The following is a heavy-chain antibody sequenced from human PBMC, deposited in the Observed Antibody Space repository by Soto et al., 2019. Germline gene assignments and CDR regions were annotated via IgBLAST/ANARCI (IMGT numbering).Heavy chain of an antibody. D-gene: IGHD4-17*01. J-gene: IGHJ2*01. Sequence: EVQLLESGGGLVQPGGSLRLSCAASGFTFSSYDMNWVRQAPGKGLEWVSVISGSGGSTYYADAVKGRFTISRDNSKNKLYLQMNCLRAEDTAVYYCAKRTVGWYFDLWGRGTLVTVSS. CDR1: GFTFSSYD. CDR3: AKRTVGWYFDL. V-gene: IGHV3-23*01. CDR2: ISGSGGST.